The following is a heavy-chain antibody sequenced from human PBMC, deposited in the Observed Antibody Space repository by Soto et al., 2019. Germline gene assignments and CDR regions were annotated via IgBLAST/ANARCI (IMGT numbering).Heavy chain of an antibody. CDR2: ISAYHGNT. J-gene: IGHJ6*02. D-gene: IGHD6-13*01. Sequence: QVQLVQSGAEVKKPGASVKVSCKASGYTFPSYGISWVRQAPGPGLEWMGWISAYHGNTNYAQKLQGRVTMTTDTSTSTAYMELRSLRSDDTAVYYCARDHSSWYGSDYYYGMDVWGQGTTVTGSS. V-gene: IGHV1-18*01. CDR1: GYTFPSYG. CDR3: ARDHSSWYGSDYYYGMDV.